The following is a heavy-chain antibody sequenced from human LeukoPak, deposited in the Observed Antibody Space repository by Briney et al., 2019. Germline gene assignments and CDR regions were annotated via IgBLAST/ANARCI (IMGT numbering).Heavy chain of an antibody. CDR1: GFTSRNYG. CDR3: TNHISVHCTRTSCSDY. Sequence: GGSLRLSCAASGFTSRNYGMHWVRQAPGKGLEWVAFIEFDGSTIYSADSVKGRFTISRDNSKSTLYLQMNSLRPEDTALYYCTNHISVHCTRTSCSDYWGQGALITVSS. CDR2: IEFDGSTI. V-gene: IGHV3-30*02. J-gene: IGHJ4*02. D-gene: IGHD2-2*01.